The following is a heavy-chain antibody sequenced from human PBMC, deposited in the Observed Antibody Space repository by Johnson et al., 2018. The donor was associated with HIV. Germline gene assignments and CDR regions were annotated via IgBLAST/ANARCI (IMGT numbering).Heavy chain of an antibody. Sequence: VQLVESGGALVKPGGSLRLSCAASGFKFDDNYMAWIRQSPGKGLEYVSAISSNGGSTYYANSVKGRFTISRDNSRNTLYLQMGRLRVEDMAVYYCARDVASVYGSGDHAFDMWGQGTMVTVSS. V-gene: IGHV3-64*01. CDR1: GFKFDDNY. CDR3: ARDVASVYGSGDHAFDM. CDR2: ISSNGGST. J-gene: IGHJ3*02. D-gene: IGHD3-10*01.